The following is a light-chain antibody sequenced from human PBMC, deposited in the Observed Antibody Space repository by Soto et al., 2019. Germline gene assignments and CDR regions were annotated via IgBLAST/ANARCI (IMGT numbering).Light chain of an antibody. CDR1: QSVSSN. V-gene: IGKV3-15*01. Sequence: EIVMTQSPATLSVSPGERATLSCRASQSVSSNLVWSQQKPGQAPRLLIYGASTRASGIPARFSGSGSGTEFTLTISSLQSEDFAVYYCPQYNNWPRTFGQGTKVEIK. J-gene: IGKJ1*01. CDR2: GAS. CDR3: PQYNNWPRT.